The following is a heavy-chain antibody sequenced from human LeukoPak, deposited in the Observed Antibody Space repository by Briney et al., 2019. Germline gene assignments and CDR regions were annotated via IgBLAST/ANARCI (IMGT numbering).Heavy chain of an antibody. D-gene: IGHD2-2*03. Sequence: GGSLRLSCAASGFTFSSYAMHWVRQAPGKGLEWVAVISYDGSNKYYADSVKGRFTISRDNSKNTLYLQMNSLRAEDTAVYYCARGGYCSSTSCCAYYYYGMDVWGQGTTVTVSS. J-gene: IGHJ6*02. CDR1: GFTFSSYA. V-gene: IGHV3-30-3*01. CDR3: ARGGYCSSTSCCAYYYYGMDV. CDR2: ISYDGSNK.